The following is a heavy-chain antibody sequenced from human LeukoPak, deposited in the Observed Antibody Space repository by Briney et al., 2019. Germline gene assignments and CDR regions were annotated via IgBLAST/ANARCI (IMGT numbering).Heavy chain of an antibody. D-gene: IGHD6-19*01. CDR2: MNPNSGNT. V-gene: IGHV1-8*01. CDR1: GYTFSSYD. Sequence: GASVKVSCKASGYTFSSYDINWVLQATGQGLEWMGWMNPNSGNTGYAQKFQGRVTMTRNTSISTAYMELSSLRSEDTAVYYCARSSSSGWYGWFDPWGQGTLVTVSS. CDR3: ARSSSSGWYGWFDP. J-gene: IGHJ5*02.